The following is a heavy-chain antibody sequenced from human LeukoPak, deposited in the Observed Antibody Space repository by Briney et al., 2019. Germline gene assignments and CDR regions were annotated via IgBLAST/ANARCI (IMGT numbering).Heavy chain of an antibody. CDR2: TSYNGNT. CDR1: GHTFSNYG. V-gene: IGHV1-18*04. D-gene: IGHD6-19*01. J-gene: IGHJ4*02. Sequence: ASVKVSCKASGHTFSNYGISWVRQAPGLGLEWMGWTSYNGNTNYAQKFQDRVTMTTDTSTTTAYMELRSLESDDTAVYYCARHSGSGWQALGYWGQGTLVTVSS. CDR3: ARHSGSGWQALGY.